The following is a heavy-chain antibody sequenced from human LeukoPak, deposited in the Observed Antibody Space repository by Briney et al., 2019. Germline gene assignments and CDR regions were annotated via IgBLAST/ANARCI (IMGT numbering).Heavy chain of an antibody. Sequence: PSETLSLTCAVYGGSFSGYYWSWIRQPPGKGLEWVGEINYDGRADYNPSLKSRFTISVDTSKNQFSLKLKSVTAADTAVYYCARGGYYGSGNDFRFDPWGQGTLVTVSS. J-gene: IGHJ5*02. D-gene: IGHD3-10*01. V-gene: IGHV4-34*01. CDR3: ARGGYYGSGNDFRFDP. CDR2: INYDGRA. CDR1: GGSFSGYY.